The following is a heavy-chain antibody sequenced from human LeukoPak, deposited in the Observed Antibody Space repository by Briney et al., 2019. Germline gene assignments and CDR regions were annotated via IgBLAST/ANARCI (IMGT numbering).Heavy chain of an antibody. D-gene: IGHD6-13*01. CDR3: ARDPGVSSSWAFDY. J-gene: IGHJ4*02. V-gene: IGHV1-69*04. CDR1: GGTFSSYA. CDR2: IIPILGIA. Sequence: GSSVRVSCKASGGTFSSYAIIWVRQAPGQGLEWMGGIIPILGIANYAQKFQGRVTITADKSTSTAYMELSSLRSEDTAVYYCARDPGVSSSWAFDYWGQGTLVTVSS.